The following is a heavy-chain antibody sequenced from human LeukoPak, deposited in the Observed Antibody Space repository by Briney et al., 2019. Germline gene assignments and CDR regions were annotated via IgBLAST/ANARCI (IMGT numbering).Heavy chain of an antibody. Sequence: SLRLSCAASGFTFSSYAMSWVRQAPEKGLEWVSGISWNSGSIGYADSVKGRFTISRDNAKNSLYLQMNSLRAEDMALYYCAKGGDYGSRSYDFDYWGQGTLVTVSS. V-gene: IGHV3-9*03. CDR3: AKGGDYGSRSYDFDY. D-gene: IGHD3-10*01. CDR2: ISWNSGSI. CDR1: GFTFSSYA. J-gene: IGHJ4*02.